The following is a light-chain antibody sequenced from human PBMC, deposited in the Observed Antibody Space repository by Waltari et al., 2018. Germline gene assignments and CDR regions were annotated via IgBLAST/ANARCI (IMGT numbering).Light chain of an antibody. J-gene: IGLJ1*01. CDR3: SSYAGSDKYV. CDR2: EVN. Sequence: QSALTQPPSASGSPGQSVTISCTGTSSDVGGYNYVSWYQQHPGKAPKLMIYEVNQRPSGAPVRVSGSKSGSTSALTVSGLQDEDEADYYCSSYAGSDKYVFGPGTTVTVL. V-gene: IGLV2-8*01. CDR1: SSDVGGYNY.